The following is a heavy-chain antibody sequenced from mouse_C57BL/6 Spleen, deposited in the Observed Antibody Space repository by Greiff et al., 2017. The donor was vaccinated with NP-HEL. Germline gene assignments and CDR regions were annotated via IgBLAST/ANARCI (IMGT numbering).Heavy chain of an antibody. D-gene: IGHD1-1*01. CDR3: ARKGSYLYAMDY. Sequence: QVQLQQSGAELVRPGTSVKVSCKASGYAFTNYLIEWVKQRPGQGLEWIGVINPGSGGTNYNEKFKGKATLTADKSSSTAYMQLSSLTSEDSAVYFCARKGSYLYAMDYWGQGTSVTVSS. CDR1: GYAFTNYL. CDR2: INPGSGGT. J-gene: IGHJ4*01. V-gene: IGHV1-54*01.